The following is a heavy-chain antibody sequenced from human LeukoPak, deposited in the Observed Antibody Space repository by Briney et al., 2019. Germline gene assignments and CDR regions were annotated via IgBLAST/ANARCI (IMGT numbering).Heavy chain of an antibody. J-gene: IGHJ5*02. CDR3: ARDVNMGWSGSYSERYNWFDP. Sequence: SGGSLRLFCAASGFTFDDYGMSWVRKAPGKGLEWVSGINWYGGSTGYADSVKGRFTISRDNAKNSLYLQMNSLRAEDTALYYCARDVNMGWSGSYSERYNWFDPWGQGTLVTVSS. D-gene: IGHD1-26*01. V-gene: IGHV3-20*04. CDR2: INWYGGST. CDR1: GFTFDDYG.